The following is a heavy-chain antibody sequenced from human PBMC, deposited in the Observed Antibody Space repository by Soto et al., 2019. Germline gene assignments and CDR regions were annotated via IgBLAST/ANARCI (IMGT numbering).Heavy chain of an antibody. Sequence: EVQLLESGGGLVQPGGSLRLSCAASGFTFSSYAMSWVRQAPGKGLEWVSAISGSGGSTYYADSVKGRFTISRDNSKHKLYLQMNSLSAEDTAVYYCAKGGGAIYFDYWGQGTMVTVSS. V-gene: IGHV3-23*01. CDR2: ISGSGGST. J-gene: IGHJ4*02. D-gene: IGHD3-16*01. CDR1: GFTFSSYA. CDR3: AKGGGAIYFDY.